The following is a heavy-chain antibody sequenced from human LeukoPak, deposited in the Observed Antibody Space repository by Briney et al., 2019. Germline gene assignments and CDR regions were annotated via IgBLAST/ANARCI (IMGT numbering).Heavy chain of an antibody. CDR1: GFTFSSYG. Sequence: GGSLRLSCAASGFTFSSYGMHWVRQAPGKGLEWVAVISYEGSSKYYADSVKDRFTIPRDNSKTTMYLQMNSLRTEDTAVYYCARGGYCSGGSCTHYSGMGVWGQGTTVTVSS. CDR3: ARGGYCSGGSCTHYSGMGV. D-gene: IGHD2-15*01. J-gene: IGHJ6*02. CDR2: ISYEGSSK. V-gene: IGHV3-30*03.